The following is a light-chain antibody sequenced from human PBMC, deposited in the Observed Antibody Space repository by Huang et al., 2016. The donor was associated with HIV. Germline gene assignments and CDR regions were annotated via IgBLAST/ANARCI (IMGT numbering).Light chain of an antibody. CDR3: QQSYSTLRYT. CDR2: AAS. J-gene: IGKJ2*01. CDR1: QSISSY. V-gene: IGKV1-39*01. Sequence: DIQMTQSPSSLSASVGERVTITCRARQSISSYLNWYQQKPGKAPKLLIYAASSLQSAVPSRFSGRGSGTDFTLTISSLQPEDFATYYCQQSYSTLRYTFGPGTKLEIK.